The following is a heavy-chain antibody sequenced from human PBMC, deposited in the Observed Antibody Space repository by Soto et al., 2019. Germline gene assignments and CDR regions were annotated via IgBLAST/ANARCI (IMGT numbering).Heavy chain of an antibody. J-gene: IGHJ4*02. D-gene: IGHD5-18*01. V-gene: IGHV4-34*01. CDR1: GGSFSGYY. Sequence: SETLSLTCAVYGGSFSGYYWSWIRQPPGKGLEWIGEINHSGSTNYNPSLKSRVTISVDTSKNQFSLKLSSVTAADTAVYYCARVSHTAMVDYWGQGTLVTVSS. CDR2: INHSGST. CDR3: ARVSHTAMVDY.